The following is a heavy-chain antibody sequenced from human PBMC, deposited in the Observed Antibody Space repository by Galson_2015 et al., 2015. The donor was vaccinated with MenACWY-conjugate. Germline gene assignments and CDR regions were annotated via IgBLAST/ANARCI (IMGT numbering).Heavy chain of an antibody. D-gene: IGHD2-2*01. CDR2: ISYDGSNK. Sequence: SLRLSCAASGFTFSSYGMHWVRQAPGKGLEWVAVISYDGSNKYYADSVKGRFTISRDNSKNTLYLQMNSLRAEDTAVYYCANSEGSTSLYYYYGMDVWGQGTTVTVSS. J-gene: IGHJ6*02. CDR3: ANSEGSTSLYYYYGMDV. V-gene: IGHV3-30*18. CDR1: GFTFSSYG.